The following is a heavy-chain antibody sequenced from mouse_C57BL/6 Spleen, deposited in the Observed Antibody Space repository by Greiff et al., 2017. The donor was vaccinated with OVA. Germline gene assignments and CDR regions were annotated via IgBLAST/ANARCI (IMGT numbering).Heavy chain of an antibody. CDR3: ASSRGWYFDV. CDR2: IYPGSGNT. V-gene: IGHV1-66*01. Sequence: VKLVESGPELVKPGASVKISCKASGYSFTSYYIHWVKQRPGQGLEWIGWIYPGSGNTKYNEKFKGKATLTADTSSSTAYMQLSSLTSEDSAVYYCASSRGWYFDVWGTGTTVTVSS. J-gene: IGHJ1*03. CDR1: GYSFTSYY.